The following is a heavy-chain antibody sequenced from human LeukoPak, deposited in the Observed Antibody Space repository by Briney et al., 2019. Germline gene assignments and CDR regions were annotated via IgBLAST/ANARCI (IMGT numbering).Heavy chain of an antibody. CDR3: ARAHFSSSNWFDP. Sequence: SETLSLTCTVSGGSISSSSYYWGWIRQPPGKGLEWIGSIYYSGSTYYNPSLKSRVTISVDTSKNQFSLKLSSVTAADTAAYYCARAHFSSSNWFDPWGQGTLVTVSS. CDR1: GGSISSSSYY. CDR2: IYYSGST. V-gene: IGHV4-39*07. D-gene: IGHD6-6*01. J-gene: IGHJ5*02.